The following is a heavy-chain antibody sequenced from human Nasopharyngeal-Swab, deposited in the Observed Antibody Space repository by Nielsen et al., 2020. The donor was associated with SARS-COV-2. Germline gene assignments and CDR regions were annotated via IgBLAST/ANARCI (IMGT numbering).Heavy chain of an antibody. CDR2: LWSDDWTK. J-gene: IGHJ5*02. V-gene: IGHV3-33*01. CDR3: ARGSYGDKSDFDP. CDR1: GFTFRNYD. D-gene: IGHD4-23*01. Sequence: GGSLRLSCAASGFTFRNYDMHWVRQAPDKVLEWVAVLWSDDWTKYYADSVKGRFTISRDNSKNTLYLGMNSVTAEDKAMYYCARGSYGDKSDFDPWGQGTLVTVSS.